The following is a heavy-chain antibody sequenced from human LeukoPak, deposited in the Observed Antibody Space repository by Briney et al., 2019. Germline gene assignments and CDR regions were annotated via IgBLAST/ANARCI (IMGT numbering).Heavy chain of an antibody. J-gene: IGHJ4*02. CDR2: IWYDGNNK. Sequence: GGSLRLSCAASGFTFSSYGMHWVRQAPGKGLEWVAVIWYDGNNKYYADSVKGRFTISRDNSQNTLYLQMNSLRAEDTAVYYCAKAAGRGYYDSSGYYRYWGQGTLVTVSS. D-gene: IGHD3-22*01. CDR3: AKAAGRGYYDSSGYYRY. CDR1: GFTFSSYG. V-gene: IGHV3-33*06.